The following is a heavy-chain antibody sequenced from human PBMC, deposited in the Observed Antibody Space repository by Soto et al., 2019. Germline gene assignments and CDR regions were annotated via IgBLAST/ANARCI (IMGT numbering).Heavy chain of an antibody. CDR1: GFTCTSYA. CDR2: ISGSGGST. J-gene: IGHJ4*02. Sequence: PGGSLILSCAASGFTCTSYALNWVRQPPGKGLKWVSVISGSGGSTYYADSVKGRFTISRDNSENTLYLQMNSLRAEDTAVYSCARGRYCTTTSCYKQGPNYWGQGSLVTVSS. D-gene: IGHD2-2*02. CDR3: ARGRYCTTTSCYKQGPNY. V-gene: IGHV3-23*01.